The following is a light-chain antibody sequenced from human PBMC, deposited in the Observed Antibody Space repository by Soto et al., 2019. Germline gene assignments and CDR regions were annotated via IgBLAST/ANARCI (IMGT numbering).Light chain of an antibody. CDR1: SSDVGGYNS. V-gene: IGLV2-8*01. CDR2: EVS. CDR3: SSYAGRLV. J-gene: IGLJ2*01. Sequence: QSALTQPPSASGSPGQPVTISCTGTSSDVGGYNSVSWYQQHPGKAPRLMIYEVSKRPSGVPDRVSGSKSGSTASLTVSGLQAEDEADYYCSSYAGRLVFGGGTKLTVL.